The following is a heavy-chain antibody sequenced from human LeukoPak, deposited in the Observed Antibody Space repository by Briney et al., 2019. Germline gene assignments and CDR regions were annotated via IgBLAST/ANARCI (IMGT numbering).Heavy chain of an antibody. CDR3: ARSRKQPYYFDY. CDR2: IIPIFGTA. Sequence: SVKVSCKASGGTFSSYAISWVRQAPGQGLEWMGGIIPIFGTANYAQKFQGRVTITADKSTSTAYMELSSLRSEDTAVYYCARSRKQPYYFDYWGQGTLVTVSS. D-gene: IGHD5-18*01. CDR1: GGTFSSYA. J-gene: IGHJ4*02. V-gene: IGHV1-69*06.